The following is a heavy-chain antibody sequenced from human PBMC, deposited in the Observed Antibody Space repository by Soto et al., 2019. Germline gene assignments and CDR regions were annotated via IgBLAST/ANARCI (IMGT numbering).Heavy chain of an antibody. CDR3: ARLRYFDWLGRNNAFDI. J-gene: IGHJ3*02. CDR2: IYYSGST. V-gene: IGHV4-59*08. CDR1: GGSISSYY. Sequence: QVQLQESGPGLVKPSETLSLTCTVSGGSISSYYWSWIRQPPGKGLEWIGYIYYSGSTNYNPSLKSRGTISVDTSKTQFSLKLSSVTAAFTAVYYCARLRYFDWLGRNNAFDIWGQGTVVTVSS. D-gene: IGHD3-9*01.